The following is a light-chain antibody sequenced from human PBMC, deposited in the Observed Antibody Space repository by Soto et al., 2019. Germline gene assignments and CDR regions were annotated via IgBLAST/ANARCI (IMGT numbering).Light chain of an antibody. CDR3: QQYDGYSGT. J-gene: IGKJ1*01. Sequence: DIQMTQSPSTLSASVGDRVTLTCRASQSIGTLLAWYQQKPGEAPKLLIYDASNLERGVSSTFSGSGSGTEFTLTINTLQPEDFATYYCQQYDGYSGTFGQGTKVDI. CDR1: QSIGTL. CDR2: DAS. V-gene: IGKV1-5*01.